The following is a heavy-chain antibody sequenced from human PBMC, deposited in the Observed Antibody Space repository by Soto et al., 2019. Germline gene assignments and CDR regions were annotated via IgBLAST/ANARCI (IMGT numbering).Heavy chain of an antibody. CDR2: ISSSSSYI. Sequence: PGGSLRLSSADSGFTFSSYSMNWVRQAPGKGLKWVSSISSSSSYIYYADSVKGRLTISRDNAKNSLYLQMNSLRAEDTAVYYCAIDRRGYSYGTELDYWGQGTLVTVSS. V-gene: IGHV3-21*01. D-gene: IGHD5-18*01. J-gene: IGHJ4*02. CDR3: AIDRRGYSYGTELDY. CDR1: GFTFSSYS.